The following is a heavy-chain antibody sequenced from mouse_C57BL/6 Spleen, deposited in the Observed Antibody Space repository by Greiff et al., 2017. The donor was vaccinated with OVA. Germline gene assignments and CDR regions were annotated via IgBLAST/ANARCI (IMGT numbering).Heavy chain of an antibody. V-gene: IGHV1-50*01. J-gene: IGHJ2*01. CDR2: IDPSDSYT. D-gene: IGHD1-1*01. CDR1: GYTFTSYW. CDR3: ANYGRGYFDY. Sequence: QVHVKQPGAELVKPGASVKLSCKASGYTFTSYWMQWVKQRPGQGLEWIGEIDPSDSYTNYNQKFKGKATLTVDTSSSTAYMQLSSLTSEDSAVYYCANYGRGYFDYWGQGTTLTVSS.